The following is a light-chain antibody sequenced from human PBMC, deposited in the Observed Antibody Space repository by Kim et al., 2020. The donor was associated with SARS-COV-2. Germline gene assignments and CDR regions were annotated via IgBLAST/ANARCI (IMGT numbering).Light chain of an antibody. CDR3: QAWDSSTAAV. CDR1: KLGDKY. Sequence: VSPGQTVSITCSGDKLGDKYASWYQQKPGQSPVLVIYQDSTRPSGIPERFSGSNSGNTATLTISGTQAMDEADYYCQAWDSSTAAVFGGGTQLTVL. CDR2: QDS. V-gene: IGLV3-1*01. J-gene: IGLJ7*01.